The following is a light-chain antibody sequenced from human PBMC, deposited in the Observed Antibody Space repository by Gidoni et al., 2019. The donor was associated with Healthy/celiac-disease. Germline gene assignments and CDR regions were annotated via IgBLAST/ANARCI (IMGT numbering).Light chain of an antibody. V-gene: IGKV1-39*01. CDR1: QSISSY. CDR2: AAS. Sequence: DIQMTQSPSSLSASVGDRVTITCRESQSISSYLNWYQQKPGKAPKLLIYAASSLQSGVPSRFSGSGSGTDFTITISSLQPEDFATYYYQQSYSTPYTFGQGTKLEIK. J-gene: IGKJ2*01. CDR3: QQSYSTPYT.